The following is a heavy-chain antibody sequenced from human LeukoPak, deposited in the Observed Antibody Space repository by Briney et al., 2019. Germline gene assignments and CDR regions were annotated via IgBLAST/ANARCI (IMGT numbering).Heavy chain of an antibody. CDR3: ARDTVVTSRRFDP. D-gene: IGHD2-21*02. CDR1: GFTFSSYS. J-gene: IGHJ5*02. Sequence: GGSLRLSCAASGFTFSSYSMNWVRQAPGKGLEWVSSISSGSSYIYYADSVKGRFTISRDNAKNSLYLQMNSLRAEDTAVYYCARDTVVTSRRFDPWGQGTLVTVSS. V-gene: IGHV3-21*01. CDR2: ISSGSSYI.